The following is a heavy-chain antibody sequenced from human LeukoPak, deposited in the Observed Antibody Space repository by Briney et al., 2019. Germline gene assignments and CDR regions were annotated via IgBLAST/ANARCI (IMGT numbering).Heavy chain of an antibody. V-gene: IGHV3-48*02. CDR2: ISSSSTI. D-gene: IGHD4-17*01. CDR3: ARGGAVTSLDY. Sequence: PGGSLRLSCAASGFTFSSYSMNWVRQAPGKGLEWVSYISSSSTIYYADSVKGRFTISRDNAKNSLYLQMNSLRDEDTAVYYCARGGAVTSLDYWGQGTLVTVSS. CDR1: GFTFSSYS. J-gene: IGHJ4*02.